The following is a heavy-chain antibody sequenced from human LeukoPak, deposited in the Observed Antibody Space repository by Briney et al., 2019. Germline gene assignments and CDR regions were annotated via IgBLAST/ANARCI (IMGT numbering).Heavy chain of an antibody. CDR2: INHSGST. CDR3: AREVVGATTRYYFDY. V-gene: IGHV4-34*01. D-gene: IGHD1-26*01. Sequence: SETLSLTCAVYGGSFSGYYWSWIRQPPGKGLEWIGEINHSGSTNYNPSLKSRVTISVDTSKNQFSLKLSSVTAADTAVYYCAREVVGATTRYYFDYWGQGTLVSVSS. J-gene: IGHJ4*02. CDR1: GGSFSGYY.